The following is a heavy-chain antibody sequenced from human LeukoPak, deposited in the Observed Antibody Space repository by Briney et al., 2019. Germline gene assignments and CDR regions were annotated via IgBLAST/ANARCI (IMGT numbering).Heavy chain of an antibody. CDR1: GFTFSSYW. V-gene: IGHV3-7*01. J-gene: IGHJ4*02. CDR3: ARYRYNWNLIPYYFDY. Sequence: SGGSLRLSCAASGFTFSSYWMSWVRQAPGKGLEWVANIKQDGSEKYYVDSVKGRLTISRDNAKNSLYLQMNSLRAEDTAVYYCARYRYNWNLIPYYFDYWGRGTLVTVSS. D-gene: IGHD1-7*01. CDR2: IKQDGSEK.